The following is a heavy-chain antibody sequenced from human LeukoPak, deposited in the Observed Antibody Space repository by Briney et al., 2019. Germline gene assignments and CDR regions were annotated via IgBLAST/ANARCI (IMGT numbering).Heavy chain of an antibody. CDR2: INPNRGGT. V-gene: IGHV1-2*06. D-gene: IGHD3-10*01. CDR1: GYTFTCYD. CDR3: ARAMVRGVNWFDP. Sequence: ASVKVSCKASGYTFTCYDMHWVRQAPGQGLEWMGRINPNRGGTNYAQKFQGRVTITRDTSISTAYMELSRLRSDDTAVYYCARAMVRGVNWFDPWGQGTLVTVSS. J-gene: IGHJ5*02.